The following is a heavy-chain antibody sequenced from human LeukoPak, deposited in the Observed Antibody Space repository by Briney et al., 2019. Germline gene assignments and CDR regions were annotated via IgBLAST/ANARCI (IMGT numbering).Heavy chain of an antibody. CDR1: QFSLGAFA. Sequence: PGRSLRLSCVASQFSLGAFAMIWVRQAPGKGLEWISYISASSSATYYAESVKGRFTISRDNAEDSLYLQMNSLRAEDTAVYYCARGVGRVGGTFDLWGQGTLVNVSP. V-gene: IGHV3-48*01. D-gene: IGHD1-26*01. CDR3: ARGVGRVGGTFDL. CDR2: ISASSSAT. J-gene: IGHJ4*02.